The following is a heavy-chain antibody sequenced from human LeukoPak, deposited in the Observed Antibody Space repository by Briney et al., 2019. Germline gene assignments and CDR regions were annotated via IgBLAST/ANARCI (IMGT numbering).Heavy chain of an antibody. J-gene: IGHJ5*02. CDR2: ISGSGGST. D-gene: IGHD3-3*01. V-gene: IGHV3-23*01. Sequence: GGSLRLSCAASGFTFSSYAMSWVRQAPGKGLEWVSAISGSGGSTYYADSVKGRFTISRDNSKNTLYLQMNSLRAEDTAVYYCAKAHNPYYDFWSGPTKWFDPWGQGTLVTVSS. CDR3: AKAHNPYYDFWSGPTKWFDP. CDR1: GFTFSSYA.